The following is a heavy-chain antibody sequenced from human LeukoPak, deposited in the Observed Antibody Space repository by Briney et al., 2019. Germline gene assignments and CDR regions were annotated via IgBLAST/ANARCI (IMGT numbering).Heavy chain of an antibody. V-gene: IGHV3-23*01. CDR3: AKDRASLPGSYSWFDP. CDR1: GFTFSSYA. D-gene: IGHD3-10*01. Sequence: PGGSLRLSCAASGFTFSSYAMSWARQAPGKGLEGVSAISGIGGNSYYADSVRGRFTISRANSKNTLYLQMNSLRAEDTAVYYCAKDRASLPGSYSWFDPWGQGTLVTVCS. CDR2: ISGIGGNS. J-gene: IGHJ5*02.